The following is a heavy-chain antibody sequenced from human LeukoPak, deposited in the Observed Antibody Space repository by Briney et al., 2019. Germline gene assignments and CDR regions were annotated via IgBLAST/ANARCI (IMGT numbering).Heavy chain of an antibody. CDR2: IIPIFSTA. CDR1: GGTFSSYA. CDR3: ARAPLEGDYYDSSGYWSYYFDY. D-gene: IGHD3-22*01. Sequence: SVKVSCKASGGTFSSYAISWVRQAPGQGLEWMGGIIPIFSTANYAQKFQGRVTITTDESTSTAYMELSSLRSEDTAVYYCARAPLEGDYYDSSGYWSYYFDYWGQGTLVTVSS. J-gene: IGHJ4*02. V-gene: IGHV1-69*05.